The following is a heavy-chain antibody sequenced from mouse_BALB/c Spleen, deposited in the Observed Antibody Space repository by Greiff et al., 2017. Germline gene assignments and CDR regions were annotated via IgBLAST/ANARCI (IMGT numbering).Heavy chain of an antibody. J-gene: IGHJ3*01. V-gene: IGHV5-9-4*01. Sequence: EVKLVESGGGLVKPGGSLKLSCAASGFTFSSYAMSWVRQSPEQRLEWVAEISSGGSYTYYPDTVTGRFTISRDNAKNTLYLEMSSLRSEDTAMYYCARDNYDYDEELEAWFAYWGQGTLVTVSA. CDR1: GFTFSSYA. CDR3: ARDNYDYDEELEAWFAY. D-gene: IGHD2-4*01. CDR2: ISSGGSYT.